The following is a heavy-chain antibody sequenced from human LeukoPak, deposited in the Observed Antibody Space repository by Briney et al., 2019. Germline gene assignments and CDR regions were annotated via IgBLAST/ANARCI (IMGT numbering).Heavy chain of an antibody. Sequence: GGSLRLSCAASGFTFSSYAMSWVRQAPGKGLEWVSSISVSGTGTYYTDSVKGRFTISRDNSKNTLYLQMNSLRVEDTAVYYCAKDPSSSWPYYFDSRGQGTLVTVSS. CDR1: GFTFSSYA. CDR2: ISVSGTGT. CDR3: AKDPSSSWPYYFDS. D-gene: IGHD6-13*01. V-gene: IGHV3-23*01. J-gene: IGHJ4*02.